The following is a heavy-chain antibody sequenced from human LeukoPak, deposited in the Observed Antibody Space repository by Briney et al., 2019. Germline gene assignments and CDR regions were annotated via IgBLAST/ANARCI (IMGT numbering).Heavy chain of an antibody. J-gene: IGHJ4*02. Sequence: GGSLRLSCAASGFTFSSYEMNWVRQAPGKGLEWVSYISSSDSTIYYADSVKGRFTISRDNSKNTLYVQMNSLRAEDTAVYYCAKDQAGDCSSTSCYDWNYFDYWGQGTLVTVSS. CDR3: AKDQAGDCSSTSCYDWNYFDY. CDR2: ISSSDSTI. D-gene: IGHD2-2*01. CDR1: GFTFSSYE. V-gene: IGHV3-48*03.